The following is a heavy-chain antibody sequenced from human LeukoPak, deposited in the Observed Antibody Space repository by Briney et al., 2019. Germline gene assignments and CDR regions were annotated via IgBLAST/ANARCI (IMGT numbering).Heavy chain of an antibody. CDR2: IRYDGSNK. CDR1: GFTFSSYG. Sequence: GGSLRLSCAASGFTFSSYGMHWVRQAPGKGLEWVAFIRYDGSNKYYADSVKGRFTISRDNSKHTLYLQMNSLRAEDTAVYYCAKGNVHDYGDYVLAYWGQGTLVTVSS. J-gene: IGHJ4*02. V-gene: IGHV3-30*02. CDR3: AKGNVHDYGDYVLAY. D-gene: IGHD4-17*01.